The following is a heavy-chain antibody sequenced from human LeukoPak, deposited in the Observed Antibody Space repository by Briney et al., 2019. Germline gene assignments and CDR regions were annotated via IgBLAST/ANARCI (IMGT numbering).Heavy chain of an antibody. Sequence: SETLSLTCAVYGGSFSGYYWSWIRQPPGKGLEWIGEINHSGSTNYNPSLKSRVTISVDTSKNQFSLKLSSVTAADTAVYYCARGNRGYSYGASYYYYGMDVWGQGTTVTASS. D-gene: IGHD5-18*01. J-gene: IGHJ6*02. CDR1: GGSFSGYY. V-gene: IGHV4-34*01. CDR2: INHSGST. CDR3: ARGNRGYSYGASYYYYGMDV.